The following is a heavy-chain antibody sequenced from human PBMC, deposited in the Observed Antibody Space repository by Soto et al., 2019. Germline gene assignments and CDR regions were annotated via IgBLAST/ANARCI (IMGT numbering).Heavy chain of an antibody. CDR3: ARESDSGSYYFDY. Sequence: PSETLSLTCTLSGGSVSIGSHYWSWIRQPPGTGLEWIAYIYHSGSTDYNPSLKSRVSISVDLSKNQFSLRLDSVTAADTAVYYCARESDSGSYYFDYWGRGTLVTVSS. CDR2: IYHSGST. D-gene: IGHD3-10*01. CDR1: GGSVSIGSHY. V-gene: IGHV4-61*01. J-gene: IGHJ4*02.